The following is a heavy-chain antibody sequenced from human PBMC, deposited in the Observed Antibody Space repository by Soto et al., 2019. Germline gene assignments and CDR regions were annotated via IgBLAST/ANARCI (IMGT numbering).Heavy chain of an antibody. V-gene: IGHV1-18*01. Sequence: QIYLVQSGAEVREPGASVKVSCKASGYSFTAYGISWVRQAPGQGLEWMGWISTDNGNTNYAHNLQGRVSMTTDPPTSTAYMELWSLGSDDTAVYYCARDVPDTNLFCYYYGMDVLGQGTTVTVAS. CDR2: ISTDNGNT. J-gene: IGHJ6*02. CDR1: GYSFTAYG. CDR3: ARDVPDTNLFCYYYGMDV. D-gene: IGHD2-21*01.